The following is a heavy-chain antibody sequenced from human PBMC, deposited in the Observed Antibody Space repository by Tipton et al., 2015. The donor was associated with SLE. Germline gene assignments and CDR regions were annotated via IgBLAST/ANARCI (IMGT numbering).Heavy chain of an antibody. V-gene: IGHV4-59*01. CDR3: AKGGDWFDP. CDR2: ISYSGST. CDR1: GDSISNYY. Sequence: GLVKPSETLSLTCTVSGDSISNYYWSWIRQPPGKGLEWIGYISYSGSTRYNPSLKSRVSTSVDTSKNQFSLNLNSVTAADTAVYYCAKGGDWFDPWGQGTLVTVSS. J-gene: IGHJ5*02.